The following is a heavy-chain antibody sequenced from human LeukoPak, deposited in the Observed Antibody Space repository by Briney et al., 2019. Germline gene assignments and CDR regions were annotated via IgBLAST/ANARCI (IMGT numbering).Heavy chain of an antibody. J-gene: IGHJ3*02. CDR3: TTDQGRPDAFDI. CDR2: IKSKTDGGTT. Sequence: GGSLRLSCAASGFTFSNAWMSWVRRAPGKGLEWVGRIKSKTDGGTTDYAAPVKGRFTISRDDSKNTLYLQMNSLKTEDTAVYYCTTDQGRPDAFDIWGQGTMVTVSS. CDR1: GFTFSNAW. V-gene: IGHV3-15*01. D-gene: IGHD1-26*01.